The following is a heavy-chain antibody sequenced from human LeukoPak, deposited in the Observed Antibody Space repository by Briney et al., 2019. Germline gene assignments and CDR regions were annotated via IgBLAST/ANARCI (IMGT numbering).Heavy chain of an antibody. CDR2: IYYSGST. V-gene: IGHV4-30-4*01. CDR1: CGSLRSGDFF. D-gene: IGHD3-16*01. J-gene: IGHJ4*02. CDR3: ARHYGP. Sequence: SQTLSLTRTVSCGSLRSGDFFWSWLRHPPGKGLEWIGYIYYSGSTYYNPSLKSRVTISVDTSKNQFSLKLNSVTATDTAVYYCARHYGPWGQGTLVTVSS.